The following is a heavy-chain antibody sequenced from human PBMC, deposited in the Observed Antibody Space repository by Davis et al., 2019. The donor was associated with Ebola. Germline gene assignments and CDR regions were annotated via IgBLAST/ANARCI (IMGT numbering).Heavy chain of an antibody. D-gene: IGHD6-19*01. CDR1: GFTVSSNH. CDR2: IYDHST. Sequence: GESLKISCAASGFTVSSNHMSWVRQAPGKGLEWVSVIYDHSTAYADSVRGRFIISRDKSNNTLYLEMNSLRVDDTAVYYCATTQWLREFDYWGQGTRVTVSS. CDR3: ATTQWLREFDY. V-gene: IGHV3-53*05. J-gene: IGHJ4*02.